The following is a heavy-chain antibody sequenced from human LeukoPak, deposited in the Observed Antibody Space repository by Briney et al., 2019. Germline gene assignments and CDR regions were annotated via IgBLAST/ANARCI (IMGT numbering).Heavy chain of an antibody. J-gene: IGHJ4*02. CDR1: GYTFTGYY. V-gene: IGHV1-2*06. CDR2: INPNSGGT. D-gene: IGHD1-26*01. CDR3: ARASGSSDLNY. Sequence: ASVKVSCKASGYTFTGYYVHWVRQAPGQGLEWMGRINPNSGGTNYAQKFQGRVTMTRDTSISTAYMELTRLSSDDTAVYSCARASGSSDLNYWGQGTLVTVSS.